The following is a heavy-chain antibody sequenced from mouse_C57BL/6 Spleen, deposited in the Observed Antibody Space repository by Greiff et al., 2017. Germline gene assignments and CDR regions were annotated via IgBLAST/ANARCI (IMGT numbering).Heavy chain of an antibody. CDR3: ARKETAQAAMDY. Sequence: VQLQQPGAELVMPGASVKLSCKASGYTFTSYWMHWVKQRPGQGLEWIGEIDPSDSYTNYNQKFKGKSTLTVDKSSSTAYMQLSSLTSEDSAVYYCARKETAQAAMDYWGQGTSVTVSS. CDR1: GYTFTSYW. V-gene: IGHV1-69*01. J-gene: IGHJ4*01. CDR2: IDPSDSYT. D-gene: IGHD3-2*02.